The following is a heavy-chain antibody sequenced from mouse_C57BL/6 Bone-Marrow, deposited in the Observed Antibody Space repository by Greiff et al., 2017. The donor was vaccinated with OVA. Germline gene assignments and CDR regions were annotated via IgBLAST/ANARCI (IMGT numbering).Heavy chain of an antibody. Sequence: EVKLVESGAELVRPGASVKLSCTASGFNIKDDYMHWVKQRPEQGLEWIGWIDPENGDTEYASKFQGKATITADTSSNKAYLQLSSLTSEDTAAYYCTTHGSSAFDYWGQGTTLTVSS. CDR3: TTHGSSAFDY. D-gene: IGHD1-1*01. J-gene: IGHJ2*01. CDR2: IDPENGDT. CDR1: GFNIKDDY. V-gene: IGHV14-4*01.